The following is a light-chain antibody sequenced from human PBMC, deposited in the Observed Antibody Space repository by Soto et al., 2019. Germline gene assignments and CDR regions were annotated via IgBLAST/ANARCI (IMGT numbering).Light chain of an antibody. CDR2: GNT. CDR3: QSYDISLSVSVV. V-gene: IGLV1-40*01. J-gene: IGLJ2*01. Sequence: QSVLTQPPSVSGAHGQRGTISCTGSSSNIGAGYDVQWYQQLPGADPRLLIFGNTNRPSGVPDRFSGSRSGTSASLAISGLPAEDEADYCCQSYDISLSVSVVFGGGTKHTVL. CDR1: SSNIGAGYD.